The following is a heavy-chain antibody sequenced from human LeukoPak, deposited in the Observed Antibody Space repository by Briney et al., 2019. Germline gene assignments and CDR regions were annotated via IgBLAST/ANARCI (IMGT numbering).Heavy chain of an antibody. Sequence: GGSLRLSCAASGFTFSSYAMSWVRQAPGKGLEWVSTISDGGGTTYYADSVKGRFTISRDNSKNTLYLQLNSLRADDTAVYCCAKARGLRIVGAHFDYWGQGALVTVSS. CDR3: AKARGLRIVGAHFDY. CDR2: ISDGGGTT. D-gene: IGHD1-26*01. J-gene: IGHJ4*02. V-gene: IGHV3-23*01. CDR1: GFTFSSYA.